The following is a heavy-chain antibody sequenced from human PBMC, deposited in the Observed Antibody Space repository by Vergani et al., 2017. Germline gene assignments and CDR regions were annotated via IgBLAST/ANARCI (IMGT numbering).Heavy chain of an antibody. V-gene: IGHV3-21*01. Sequence: EVQLVESGGGLVKPGGSLRLSCAASGFTFSIYSMNWVRQAPGKGLEWVSSISSSSSYIYYADSVKGRFTISRDNAKNSLYLQMNSLRAEDTAVYYCARDHPDEYYLPWGQGTLVTVSS. CDR1: GFTFSIYS. J-gene: IGHJ5*02. CDR2: ISSSSSYI. D-gene: IGHD1-26*01. CDR3: ARDHPDEYYLP.